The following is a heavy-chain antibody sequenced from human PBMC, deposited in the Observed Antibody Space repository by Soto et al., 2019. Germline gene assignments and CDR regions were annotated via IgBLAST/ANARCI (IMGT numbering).Heavy chain of an antibody. D-gene: IGHD6-6*01. CDR1: GFTFSSYG. V-gene: IGHV3-33*01. CDR3: AREMGRSYYFDY. J-gene: IGHJ4*02. CDR2: IWYDGSNK. Sequence: QVQLVESGGGVVQPGRSLRLSCAASGFTFSSYGMHWVRQAPGKGLEWVAVIWYDGSNKYYADSVKGRFTISRDNSKNTLYLQMNSLRAEDTAVYYCAREMGRSYYFDYWGQGTLVTVSS.